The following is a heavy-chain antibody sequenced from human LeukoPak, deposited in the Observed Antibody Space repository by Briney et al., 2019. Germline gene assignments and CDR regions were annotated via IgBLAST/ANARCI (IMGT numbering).Heavy chain of an antibody. CDR2: INHSGST. CDR1: GGSFSGYY. V-gene: IGHV4-34*01. CDR3: ARAEIKLYNQRRYYFDY. D-gene: IGHD3-16*02. Sequence: SETLSLTCAVYGGSFSGYYWSWIRQPPGKGLEWIGEINHSGSTNYNPSLKSRVTISVDTSKNQFSLKLSSVTAADTAVYYCARAEIKLYNQRRYYFDYWGQGTLVTVPS. J-gene: IGHJ4*02.